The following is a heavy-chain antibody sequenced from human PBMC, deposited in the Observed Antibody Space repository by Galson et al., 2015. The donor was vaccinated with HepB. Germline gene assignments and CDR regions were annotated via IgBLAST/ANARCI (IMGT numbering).Heavy chain of an antibody. Sequence: SLRLSCAASGFTFSSYWMSWVRQAPGKGLEWVANIKQDGSEKYYVDSVKGRFTISRDNAKNSLYLQMNSLRAEDTAVYYCAGNSGSYPNWFDPWGQGTLVTVSS. J-gene: IGHJ5*02. V-gene: IGHV3-7*03. CDR1: GFTFSSYW. D-gene: IGHD1-26*01. CDR2: IKQDGSEK. CDR3: AGNSGSYPNWFDP.